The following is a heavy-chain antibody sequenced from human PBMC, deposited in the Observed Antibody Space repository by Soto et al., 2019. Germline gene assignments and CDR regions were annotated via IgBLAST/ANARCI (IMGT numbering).Heavy chain of an antibody. V-gene: IGHV5-10-1*01. CDR2: IDPSDSYT. CDR1: GYSFTSYW. J-gene: IGHJ6*04. D-gene: IGHD3-16*01. CDR3: ASRFLFAPSGYYYGLDG. Sequence: GESLKISCKGSGYSFTSYWISWVRQMPGKGLEWMGRIDPSDSYTNYSPSFQGHVTISADKSISTAYLQWSSLKASDTAMYYCASRFLFAPSGYYYGLDGWGTGTTVTRSS.